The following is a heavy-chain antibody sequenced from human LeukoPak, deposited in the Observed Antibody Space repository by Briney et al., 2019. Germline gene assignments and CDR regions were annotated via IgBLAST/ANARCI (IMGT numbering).Heavy chain of an antibody. Sequence: PGGSLRLSCAASGFTLSSYSMNWVRQAPGKGLEWVSSISSSSIYIYYADSVKGRSTISRDNAKNSLYLQMNSLRAEDTAVYYCARHMVRGVTRGYYFDYWGQGTLVTVSS. J-gene: IGHJ4*02. CDR3: ARHMVRGVTRGYYFDY. V-gene: IGHV3-21*01. CDR1: GFTLSSYS. CDR2: ISSSSIYI. D-gene: IGHD3-10*01.